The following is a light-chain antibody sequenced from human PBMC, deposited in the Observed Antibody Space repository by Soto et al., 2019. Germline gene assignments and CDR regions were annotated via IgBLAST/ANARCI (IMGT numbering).Light chain of an antibody. CDR3: QQCGDTPWT. J-gene: IGKJ1*01. CDR1: QSVCSTC. Sequence: FVLTQSPVTLSLSPGEGATLSCRASQSVCSTCLAWYQQKPGQAPRRLIYDTSSRATGIPARFSGSGSGTDFTLTISGLEPEDVAVYYCQQCGDTPWTFGQGTKVEI. CDR2: DTS. V-gene: IGKV3-20*01.